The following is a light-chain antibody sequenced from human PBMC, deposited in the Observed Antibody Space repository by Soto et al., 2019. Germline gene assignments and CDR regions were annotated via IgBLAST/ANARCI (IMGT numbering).Light chain of an antibody. Sequence: QSVLTQPASVSGSPGQSITISCTGTSSDVGGYNYVSWYQQHPGKAPKLMIYDVSNRPSGVSNRFSGSKSGNTASLTISGLQAEDEADYYCSSSTSSSTLNYVFGTGPNVTVL. CDR1: SSDVGGYNY. CDR3: SSSTSSSTLNYV. V-gene: IGLV2-14*01. J-gene: IGLJ1*01. CDR2: DVS.